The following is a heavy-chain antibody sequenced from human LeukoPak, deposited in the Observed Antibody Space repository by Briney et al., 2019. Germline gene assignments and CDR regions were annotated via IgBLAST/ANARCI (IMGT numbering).Heavy chain of an antibody. CDR2: INHSGST. D-gene: IGHD2-2*01. Sequence: SETLSLTCAVYGGSFSGYYWSWIRQPPGKGLEWIGEINHSGSTNYNPSLKSRVTISVDTSKNQFSLKLSSVTAADTAAYYCARGALPASFDYWGQGTLVTVSS. CDR1: GGSFSGYY. CDR3: ARGALPASFDY. J-gene: IGHJ4*02. V-gene: IGHV4-34*01.